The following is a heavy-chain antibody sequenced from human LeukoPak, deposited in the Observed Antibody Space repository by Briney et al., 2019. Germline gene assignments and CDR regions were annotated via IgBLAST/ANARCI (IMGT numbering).Heavy chain of an antibody. V-gene: IGHV5-51*01. Sequence: PGESLKISCQGSGYKFTNYWIGWVRQMPGKGLEWMAIIYPGDSRTKYSPSFQGQVTISADKSINTTYLRWSSLRASDTATYYCASFGWSSKNSFDIWGQGTMVTVSS. CDR2: IYPGDSRT. CDR1: GYKFTNYW. J-gene: IGHJ3*02. D-gene: IGHD2-15*01. CDR3: ASFGWSSKNSFDI.